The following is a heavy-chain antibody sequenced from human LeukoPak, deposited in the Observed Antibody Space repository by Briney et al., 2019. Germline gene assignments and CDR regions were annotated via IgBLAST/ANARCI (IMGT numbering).Heavy chain of an antibody. CDR2: ISSSGSTI. D-gene: IGHD3-22*01. V-gene: IGHV3-11*01. Sequence: GGSLRLSCAASGFTFSDYYMSWIRQAPGKGLEWVSYISSSGSTIYYADSVKGRFTISRDNAKSSLYLQMNSLRAEDTAVYYCARLPVGYDSSGYYYYYYMDVWGKGTTVTVSS. J-gene: IGHJ6*03. CDR1: GFTFSDYY. CDR3: ARLPVGYDSSGYYYYYYMDV.